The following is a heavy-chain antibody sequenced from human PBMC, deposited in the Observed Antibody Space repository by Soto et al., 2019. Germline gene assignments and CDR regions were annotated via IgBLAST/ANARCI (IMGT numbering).Heavy chain of an antibody. V-gene: IGHV3-21*01. J-gene: IGHJ6*03. CDR1: GFTFSSYS. D-gene: IGHD4-17*01. Sequence: GGSLRLSCAASGFTFSSYSMNWVRQAPGKGLEWVSSISISSSYIYYADSVKGRFTISRDNAKNSLYLQMNSLRAEDTAVYYCARAKDYGETYYYYYYMDVWGKGTTVTVSS. CDR2: ISISSSYI. CDR3: ARAKDYGETYYYYYYMDV.